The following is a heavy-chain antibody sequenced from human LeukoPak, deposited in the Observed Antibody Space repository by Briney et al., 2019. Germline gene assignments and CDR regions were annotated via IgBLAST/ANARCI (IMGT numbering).Heavy chain of an antibody. Sequence: SETLSLTCAVYGGSFSGYYWSWIRQPRGKGLEWIGEINHSGSTNYNPSLKSRVTISVDTYKNQFSLKLSSVTAADTAVYYCARHRFTGSIAARQALFDPWGQGTLVTVSP. CDR3: ARHRFTGSIAARQALFDP. D-gene: IGHD6-6*01. CDR2: INHSGST. V-gene: IGHV4-34*01. CDR1: GGSFSGYY. J-gene: IGHJ5*02.